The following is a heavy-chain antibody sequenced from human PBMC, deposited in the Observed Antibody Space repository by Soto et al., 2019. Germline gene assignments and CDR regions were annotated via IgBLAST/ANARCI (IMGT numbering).Heavy chain of an antibody. D-gene: IGHD6-13*01. V-gene: IGHV4-30-4*01. CDR1: GGSISSGDYY. CDR3: ASSSWYTIFDY. CDR2: IYYSGST. Sequence: QLQLQESGPGLVKPSQTLSLTCTVSGGSISSGDYYWSWIRQPPGKGLEWIGYIYYSGSTYYNPSLKSRVTISIDTSKNQFSLKLSSVTAADTAVYHCASSSWYTIFDYWGQGTLVTVSS. J-gene: IGHJ4*02.